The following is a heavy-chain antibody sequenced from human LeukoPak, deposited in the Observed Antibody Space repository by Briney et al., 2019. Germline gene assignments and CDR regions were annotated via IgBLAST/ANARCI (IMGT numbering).Heavy chain of an antibody. Sequence: PGGSLRLSCAASGFTFSSYSMNWVHQSPGKGLEWVPSISSSSSYIYYADSVKGRFTISRDNAKNSLYLQMNSLRAEDTAVYYCARCRGSGSYFAALWGQGTLVTVSS. D-gene: IGHD3-10*01. CDR2: ISSSSSYI. V-gene: IGHV3-21*01. CDR3: ARCRGSGSYFAAL. J-gene: IGHJ4*02. CDR1: GFTFSSYS.